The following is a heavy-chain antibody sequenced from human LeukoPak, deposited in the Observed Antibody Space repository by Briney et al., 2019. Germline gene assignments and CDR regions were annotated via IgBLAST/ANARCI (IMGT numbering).Heavy chain of an antibody. D-gene: IGHD3-9*01. CDR2: INHSGGT. CDR3: ASSGWSAVLRYFDWSRPSLDY. CDR1: GGSFSGYY. J-gene: IGHJ4*02. Sequence: KTSETLSLTCAVYGGSFSGYYWSWIRQPPGKGLEWIGEINHSGGTNYNPSLKSRVTISVDTSKNQFSLMLSSVTAADTAVYYCASSGWSAVLRYFDWSRPSLDYWGQGTLVTVSS. V-gene: IGHV4-34*01.